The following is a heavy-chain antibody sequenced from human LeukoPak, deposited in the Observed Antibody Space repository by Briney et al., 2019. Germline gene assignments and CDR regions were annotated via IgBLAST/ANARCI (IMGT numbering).Heavy chain of an antibody. CDR3: ANPGGSGSYDRAADY. D-gene: IGHD1-26*01. Sequence: PGGSLRLSCAASGFTFGSYGMHWVRQAPGKGLEWVAFIRYDGSNKYYADSVKGRFTISRDNSKNTLYLQMNSLRAEDTAVYYCANPGGSGSYDRAADYWGQGTLVTVSS. J-gene: IGHJ4*02. V-gene: IGHV3-30*02. CDR2: IRYDGSNK. CDR1: GFTFGSYG.